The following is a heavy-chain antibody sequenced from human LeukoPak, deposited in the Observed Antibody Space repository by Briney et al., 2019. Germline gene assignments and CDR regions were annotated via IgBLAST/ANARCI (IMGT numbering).Heavy chain of an antibody. D-gene: IGHD1-26*01. CDR3: AKAPAYSGSYAIDY. CDR2: ISWNSGSI. J-gene: IGHJ4*02. Sequence: GGSLRLSCAASGFTFDDYAMHWVRQAPGKGLEWVSGISWNSGSIGYADSVKGRFTISRDNAKNSLYLQMNSLRAEDTALYYCAKAPAYSGSYAIDYWGQGTLVTVSS. V-gene: IGHV3-9*01. CDR1: GFTFDDYA.